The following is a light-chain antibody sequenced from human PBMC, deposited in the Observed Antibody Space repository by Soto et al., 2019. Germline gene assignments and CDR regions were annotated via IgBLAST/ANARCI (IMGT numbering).Light chain of an antibody. V-gene: IGLV1-47*01. Sequence: QSVLTQPPSASGTPGQRVTISCSGSSSNIGSNYVYWYQQLPGTAPKLLIYRNNQRPSGVPDRFSGSKSGNSASLAISGLRSEDEADYYCAAWDDSLSGRGVFGGGTKLTVL. CDR3: AAWDDSLSGRGV. J-gene: IGLJ3*02. CDR1: SSNIGSNY. CDR2: RNN.